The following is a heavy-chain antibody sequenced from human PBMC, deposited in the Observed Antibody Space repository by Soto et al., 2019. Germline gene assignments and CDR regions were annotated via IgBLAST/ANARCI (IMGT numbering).Heavy chain of an antibody. CDR2: IYYSGNT. CDR3: ARDFKRYSCFLGALEY. V-gene: IGHV4-30-4*01. Sequence: SETLSLTCTVSGDSISSVDYYWSWIRQPPGKGLEWIGCIYYSGNTYYNPSLKRRFSISVDTSKNQFSLQLSSVTVADTAVYYCARDFKRYSCFLGALEYWGLETLVTLAS. CDR1: GDSISSVDYY. D-gene: IGHD3-3*01. J-gene: IGHJ4*02.